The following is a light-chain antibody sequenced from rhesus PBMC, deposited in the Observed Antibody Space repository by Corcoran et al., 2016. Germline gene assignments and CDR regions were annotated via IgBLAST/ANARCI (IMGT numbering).Light chain of an antibody. V-gene: IGKV2-104*02. CDR2: EVS. Sequence: DIVMTQTPLSLPVTPGAPASISCRSSQSLLDSEDGNTYLAWYLQKPGHVPQLLIYEVSTRASGVPDRFSGSGSDTDFTLKISRVEAEDVGVYYCMQALEFPLTFGGGTKVEIK. J-gene: IGKJ4*01. CDR3: MQALEFPLT. CDR1: QSLLDSEDGNTY.